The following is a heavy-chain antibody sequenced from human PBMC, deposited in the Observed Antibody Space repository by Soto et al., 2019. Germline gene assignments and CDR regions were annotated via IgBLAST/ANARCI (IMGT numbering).Heavy chain of an antibody. J-gene: IGHJ4*02. CDR2: IIPILGIA. Sequence: QVQLVQSGAEVKKPGSSVKVSCKASGGTFSSYTISWVRQAPGQGLEWMGRIIPILGIANYAQKFQGRVTITADKSTSTAYMEVSSLRSEDTAVYYCASGDMLTGYQPNPFDYWGQGTLVTVSS. CDR1: GGTFSSYT. CDR3: ASGDMLTGYQPNPFDY. D-gene: IGHD3-9*01. V-gene: IGHV1-69*02.